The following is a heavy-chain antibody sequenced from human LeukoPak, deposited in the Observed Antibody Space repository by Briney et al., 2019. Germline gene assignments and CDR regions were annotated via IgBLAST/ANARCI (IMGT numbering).Heavy chain of an antibody. J-gene: IGHJ3*01. CDR2: IYPGDSGP. D-gene: IGHD1-26*01. CDR3: GMSGDRVPLQDDVFDV. CDR1: GYSFTSYC. Sequence: ESLKISCKVSGYSFTSYCIGWVRQMPGKGLEWMGIIYPGDSGPTYSTSFQGQVTISVDKSINTAYLQWSSLQASDTAMYYCGMSGDRVPLQDDVFDVWGQGTMVTVST. V-gene: IGHV5-51*01.